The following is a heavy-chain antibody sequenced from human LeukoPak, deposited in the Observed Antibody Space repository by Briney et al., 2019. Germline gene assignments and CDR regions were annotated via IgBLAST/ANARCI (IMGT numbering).Heavy chain of an antibody. CDR2: IYYSGNT. V-gene: IGHV4-59*01. D-gene: IGHD5-24*01. J-gene: IGHJ2*01. CDR3: ARVYGYTYWYFDI. Sequence: SETQSLTCTVSGASISSYYWTWIRQPPGKGLEWIGYIYYSGNTKYNPSLKSRVTISGDTSKSQFSLKLSSVTAADTAVYYCARVYGYTYWYFDIWGRGTLVTVSS. CDR1: GASISSYY.